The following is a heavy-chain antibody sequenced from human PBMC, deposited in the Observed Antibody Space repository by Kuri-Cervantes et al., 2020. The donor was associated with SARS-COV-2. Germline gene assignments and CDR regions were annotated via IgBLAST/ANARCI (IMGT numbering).Heavy chain of an antibody. CDR3: ARVIAAAGREGY. CDR1: GGSISSYY. CDR2: IYYSGST. J-gene: IGHJ4*02. D-gene: IGHD6-13*01. V-gene: IGHV4-59*04. Sequence: SETLSLTCTVSGGSISSYYWSWSRQPPGRGLGWIGNIYYSGSTYYNQPLKVRVTISVYTSKNQFSLKLGPVAAADTAVYYCARVIAAAGREGYWGQGTLVTVSS.